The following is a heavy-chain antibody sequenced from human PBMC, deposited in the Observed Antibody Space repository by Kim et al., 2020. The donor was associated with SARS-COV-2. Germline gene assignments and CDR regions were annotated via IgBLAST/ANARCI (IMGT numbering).Heavy chain of an antibody. D-gene: IGHD6-19*01. CDR2: INHSGST. CDR3: ARGASGWYLGCWFDP. CDR1: GGSFSGYY. V-gene: IGHV4-34*01. Sequence: SETLSLTCAVYGGSFSGYYWSWIRQPPGKGLEWIGEINHSGSTNYNPSLKSRVTISVDTSKNQFSLKLSSVTAADTAVYYCARGASGWYLGCWFDPWGQGTLVTVSS. J-gene: IGHJ5*02.